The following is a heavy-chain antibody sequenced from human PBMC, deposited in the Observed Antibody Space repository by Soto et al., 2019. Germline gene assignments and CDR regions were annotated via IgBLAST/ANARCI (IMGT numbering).Heavy chain of an antibody. D-gene: IGHD2-2*01. CDR3: ARQSFCSSTSCYDVPNSYYYYYMDV. Sequence: ETLSLTCTVSGGSISSYYWSWIRQPPGKGLEWIGYIYYSGSTNYNPSLRSRVTISVDTSKNQFSLKLSSVTAADTAGYYCARQSFCSSTSCYDVPNSYYYYYMDVCDKGTSVIVSS. CDR2: IYYSGST. CDR1: GGSISSYY. J-gene: IGHJ6*03. V-gene: IGHV4-59*08.